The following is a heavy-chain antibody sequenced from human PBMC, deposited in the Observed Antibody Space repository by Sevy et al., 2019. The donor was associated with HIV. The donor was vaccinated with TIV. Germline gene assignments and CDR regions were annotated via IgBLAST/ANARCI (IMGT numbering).Heavy chain of an antibody. CDR3: AKRVAGALAALDN. V-gene: IGHV3-23*01. J-gene: IGHJ3*02. D-gene: IGHD3-10*01. CDR1: GFTFRNYV. CDR2: ISDGGGTT. Sequence: GGSLRLSCAASGFTFRNYVMNWVRQPPGKGLEWVSVISDGGGTTYYADSVKGRFTISRDDSKSTLYLQMNSLRVEDTAVYFCAKRVAGALAALDNWGQGTMVTVSS.